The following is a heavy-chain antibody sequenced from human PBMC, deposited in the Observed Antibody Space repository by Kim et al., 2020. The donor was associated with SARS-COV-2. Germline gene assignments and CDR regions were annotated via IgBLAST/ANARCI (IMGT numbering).Heavy chain of an antibody. V-gene: IGHV1-69*13. CDR2: IIPIFGTA. CDR1: GGTFSSYA. D-gene: IGHD2-2*01. CDR3: ARRGCSSTSCYQAHPSPDTESYYYYGMDV. Sequence: SVKVSCKASGGTFSSYAISWVRQAPGQGLEWMGGIIPIFGTANYAQKFQGRVTITADESTSTAYMELSSLRSEDTAVYYCARRGCSSTSCYQAHPSPDTESYYYYGMDVWGQGTTVTVSS. J-gene: IGHJ6*02.